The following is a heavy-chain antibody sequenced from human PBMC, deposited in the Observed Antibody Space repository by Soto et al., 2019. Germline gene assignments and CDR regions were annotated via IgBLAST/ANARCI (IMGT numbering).Heavy chain of an antibody. CDR3: ARDVDFGEEDV. D-gene: IGHD4-17*01. CDR1: GGSVSGGSYY. J-gene: IGHJ6*02. V-gene: IGHV4-61*01. CDR2: IYYSGSS. Sequence: QVQLQESGPGLVKPSETLSLTCTVSGGSVSGGSYYWNWIRQPPGKGLEWIGYIYYSGSSNYNPSLKRRVTISIDTSKNQFSLKLSSVTAADTAVYYCARDVDFGEEDVCGQGTTVTVSS.